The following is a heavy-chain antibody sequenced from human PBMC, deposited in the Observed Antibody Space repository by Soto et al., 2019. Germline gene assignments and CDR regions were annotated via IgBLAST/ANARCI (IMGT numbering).Heavy chain of an antibody. CDR3: ARQAKIGDRSQFYFDS. Sequence: QVQLVESGGDVVQPGRSLRLYCAASGFTFSFYAVHWVRQAPGKGLEWVAVISYNGRNKHYVDSVKGRFTISRDNSQDTLYLQMVSLRPDDTAVYYCARQAKIGDRSQFYFDSWGQGTLVTVSS. D-gene: IGHD3-16*01. J-gene: IGHJ4*02. CDR1: GFTFSFYA. CDR2: ISYNGRNK. V-gene: IGHV3-30*04.